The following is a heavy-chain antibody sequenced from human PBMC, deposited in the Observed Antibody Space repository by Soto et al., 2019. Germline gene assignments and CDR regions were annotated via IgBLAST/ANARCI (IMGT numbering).Heavy chain of an antibody. CDR1: GVSITSYY. V-gene: IGHV4-59*08. J-gene: IGHJ6*04. CDR3: ARRPLIPAGQFNLNV. Sequence: QVQLQESGPGLVKPSETLSLSCTVSGVSITSYYWDWIRQPPGKGQEWIGQTYYTGNTNYNPAPKRRITMSVDTPKNQSSLTLSSVTAADTAVYYCARRPLIPAGQFNLNVWGKGTTVTVSS. D-gene: IGHD3-16*01. CDR2: TYYTGNT.